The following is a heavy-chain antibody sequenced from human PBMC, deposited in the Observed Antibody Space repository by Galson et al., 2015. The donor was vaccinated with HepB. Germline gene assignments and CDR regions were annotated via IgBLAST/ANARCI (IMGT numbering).Heavy chain of an antibody. CDR2: ISSSSSYI. CDR1: GFTFSSYS. V-gene: IGHV3-21*01. CDR3: ARIGGDSSAFDI. D-gene: IGHD3-22*01. Sequence: SLRLSCAASGFTFSSYSMNWVRQAPGKGLEWVSSISSSSSYIYYADSVRGRFTISRDNAKNSLYRQMNSLRAEDTAVYYCARIGGDSSAFDIWGQGTMVTVSS. J-gene: IGHJ3*02.